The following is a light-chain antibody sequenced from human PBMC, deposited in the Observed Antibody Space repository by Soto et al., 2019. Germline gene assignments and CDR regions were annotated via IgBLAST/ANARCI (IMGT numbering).Light chain of an antibody. CDR2: DVS. CDR3: CSYAGSYTFARNV. V-gene: IGLV2-11*01. J-gene: IGLJ1*01. Sequence: QSALTQPRSVSGCPGQSVRISCTWTSSEVAIYNYISWYQQHPGEAPKLMIHDVSERPSGVPDRFSGSKSGNTASLTISGLQAEDEADYYCCSYAGSYTFARNVFGTGTKVTVL. CDR1: SSEVAIYNY.